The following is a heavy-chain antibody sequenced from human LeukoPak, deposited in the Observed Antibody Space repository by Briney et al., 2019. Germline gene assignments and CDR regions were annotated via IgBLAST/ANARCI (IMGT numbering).Heavy chain of an antibody. Sequence: GGSLRLSCAASGFTFSSYAMSWVRQAPEKGLEWVSTISGSGGGTYYADSVRGRFTISRDDSKNTLYLQMNSQRAEDTAVYYCAKDLGRYRNNYFDYWGQGTLVTVSS. CDR2: ISGSGGGT. CDR1: GFTFSSYA. D-gene: IGHD1-26*01. CDR3: AKDLGRYRNNYFDY. V-gene: IGHV3-23*01. J-gene: IGHJ4*02.